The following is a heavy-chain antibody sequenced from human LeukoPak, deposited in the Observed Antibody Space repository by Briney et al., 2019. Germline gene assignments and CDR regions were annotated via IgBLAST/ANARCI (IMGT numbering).Heavy chain of an antibody. Sequence: ASVKVSCKASGGTFSSYAISWVRQAPGQGLEWMGGFDPEDGETIYAQKFQGRVTMTEDTSTDTAYMEPSSLRSEDTAVYYCATSTTVLRYFDWLGGYYMDVWGKGTTVTVSS. CDR2: FDPEDGET. CDR1: GGTFSSYA. D-gene: IGHD3-9*01. V-gene: IGHV1-24*01. J-gene: IGHJ6*03. CDR3: ATSTTVLRYFDWLGGYYMDV.